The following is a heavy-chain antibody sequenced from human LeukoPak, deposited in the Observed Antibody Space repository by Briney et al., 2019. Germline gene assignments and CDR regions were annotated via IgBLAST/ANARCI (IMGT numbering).Heavy chain of an antibody. V-gene: IGHV4-31*03. CDR3: ARDNSVGDFWSGYSRAGGMDV. J-gene: IGHJ6*02. D-gene: IGHD3-3*01. CDR1: AGSISSGGYY. Sequence: SETLSLTCTVSAGSISSGGYYWSWIRQHPGKGLEWIGYIYYSGSTYYNPSLKSRVTISVDTSKNQFSLKLSSVTAADTAVYYCARDNSVGDFWSGYSRAGGMDVWGQGTTVTVSS. CDR2: IYYSGST.